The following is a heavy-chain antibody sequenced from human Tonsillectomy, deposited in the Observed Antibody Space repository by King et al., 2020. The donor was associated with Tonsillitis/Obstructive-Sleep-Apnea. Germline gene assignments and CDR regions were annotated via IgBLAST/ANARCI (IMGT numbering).Heavy chain of an antibody. CDR1: GFTFSSYS. D-gene: IGHD3-16*01. Sequence: VQLVESGGGLVKPGGSLRLSCAASGFTFSSYSMNWVRQAPGKGLEWVSSISSSSSYIYYADSVKGRFTISRDNAKNSLYLQMNSLRAEDTAVYYCARRVDYDYVWETRYFDLWGRGTLVTVSS. J-gene: IGHJ2*01. CDR2: ISSSSSYI. CDR3: ARRVDYDYVWETRYFDL. V-gene: IGHV3-21*01.